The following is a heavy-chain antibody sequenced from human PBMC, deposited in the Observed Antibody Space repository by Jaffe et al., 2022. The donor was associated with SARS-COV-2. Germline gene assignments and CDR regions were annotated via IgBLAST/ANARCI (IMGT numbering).Heavy chain of an antibody. Sequence: QVQLQESGPGLVKPSETLSLTCTVSGGSVSSGSYYWSWIRQPPGKGLEWIGYIYYSGSTNYNPSLKSRVTISVDTSKNQFSLKLSSVTAADTAVYYCARGQLWVDYWGQGTLVTVSS. CDR1: GGSVSSGSYY. J-gene: IGHJ4*02. CDR2: IYYSGST. CDR3: ARGQLWVDY. V-gene: IGHV4-61*01. D-gene: IGHD5-18*01.